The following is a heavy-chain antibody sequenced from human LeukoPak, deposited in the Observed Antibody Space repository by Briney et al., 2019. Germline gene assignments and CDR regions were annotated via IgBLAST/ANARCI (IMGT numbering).Heavy chain of an antibody. CDR3: ARELNPGLVTPLNWFDP. CDR2: IYYSGST. J-gene: IGHJ5*02. CDR1: GGSISSGNYY. Sequence: PSETLSLTCTASGGSISSGNYYWGWIRQSPGKGLEWIGSIYYSGSTYYNPSLKSRVTISVDTSKNQFSLKLSSVTAADTAVYYCARELNPGLVTPLNWFDPWGQGTLVTVSS. D-gene: IGHD3/OR15-3a*01. V-gene: IGHV4-39*07.